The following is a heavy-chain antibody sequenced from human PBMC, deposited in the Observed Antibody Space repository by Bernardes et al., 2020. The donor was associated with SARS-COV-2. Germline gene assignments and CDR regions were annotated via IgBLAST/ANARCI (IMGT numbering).Heavy chain of an antibody. Sequence: LSLPCAVYGGSFSGYYWSWIRQPPGEGLEWIGEINNSGSTKYNPSLKSRVIISLDKSKNQFSLKLNSVTAADTAVYYCARGPGGRRYFYYYGMDVWGQGTTVTVSS. J-gene: IGHJ6*02. CDR2: INNSGST. CDR1: GGSFSGYY. CDR3: ARGPGGRRYFYYYGMDV. D-gene: IGHD1-26*01. V-gene: IGHV4-34*01.